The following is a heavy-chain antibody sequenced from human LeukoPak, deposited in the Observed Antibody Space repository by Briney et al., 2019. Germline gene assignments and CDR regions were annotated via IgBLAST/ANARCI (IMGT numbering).Heavy chain of an antibody. J-gene: IGHJ4*02. Sequence: PSETLSLTCTVSGGSISSSSYYWGWIRQPPGKGLEWIGSIYYSGNTYYNPSLKSRVTISVDTSKNHFSLKLRSVTAADTAVYYCASHYFMQQLVPLFDYWGQGTLVTVSS. V-gene: IGHV4-39*02. CDR3: ASHYFMQQLVPLFDY. D-gene: IGHD6-13*01. CDR2: IYYSGNT. CDR1: GGSISSSSYY.